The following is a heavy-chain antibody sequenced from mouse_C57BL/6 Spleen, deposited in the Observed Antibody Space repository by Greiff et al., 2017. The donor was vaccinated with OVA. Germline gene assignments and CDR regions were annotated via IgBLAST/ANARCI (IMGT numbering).Heavy chain of an antibody. Sequence: QVQLQQSGPELVKPGASVKISCKASGYAFSSSWMNWVKQRPGKGLEWIGRIYPGDGDTNYNGKFKGKATLTADKSSSTAYMQLSSLTSEDSAVYFCARDYDYDEDAYWGQGTLVTVSA. V-gene: IGHV1-82*01. CDR2: IYPGDGDT. CDR3: ARDYDYDEDAY. CDR1: GYAFSSSW. D-gene: IGHD2-4*01. J-gene: IGHJ3*01.